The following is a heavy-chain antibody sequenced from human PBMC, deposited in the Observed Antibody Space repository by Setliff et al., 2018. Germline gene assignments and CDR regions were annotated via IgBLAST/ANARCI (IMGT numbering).Heavy chain of an antibody. D-gene: IGHD2-2*01. J-gene: IGHJ5*02. CDR3: ARGYCNSVGCFFAGWFDP. Sequence: SETLSLTCAVYGGSFSGYYWSWIRQPPGKGLEWIGEINHTGSTNYSPSLKSRVTISVDTSKNQFSLKLSSVTAADTAVYYCARGYCNSVGCFFAGWFDPWGQGTLVTSPQ. V-gene: IGHV4-34*01. CDR1: GGSFSGYY. CDR2: INHTGST.